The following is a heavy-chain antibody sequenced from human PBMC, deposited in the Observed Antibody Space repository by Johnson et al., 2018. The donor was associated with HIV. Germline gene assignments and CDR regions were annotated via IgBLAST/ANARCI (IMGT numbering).Heavy chain of an antibody. Sequence: VQLVESGGGLVQPGGSLRLSCAASGFTFSSYAMHWVRQAPGKGLEYVSAISSNGGSTYYANSVDGRFTISRDNDKNTLYLEMGSLRVEDMAVYYCTRSRGPMRKYAFYIWVQGTKVTVSS. CDR2: ISSNGGST. CDR3: TRSRGPMRKYAFYI. V-gene: IGHV3-64*01. J-gene: IGHJ3*02. D-gene: IGHD3-10*01. CDR1: GFTFSSYA.